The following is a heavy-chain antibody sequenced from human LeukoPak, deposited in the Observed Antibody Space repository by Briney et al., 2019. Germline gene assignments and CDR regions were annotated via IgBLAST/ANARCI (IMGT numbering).Heavy chain of an antibody. D-gene: IGHD3-22*01. CDR1: GGSVSSGSYY. V-gene: IGHV4-61*01. CDR3: ARTYYYDSSGYYYEYYYYYGMDV. J-gene: IGHJ6*02. Sequence: PSETLSLTCTVSGGSVSSGSYYWSWIRQPPGTGLEWIGYIYYSGSTNYNPSLKSRVTISVDTSKNQFSLKLSPVTAADTAVYYCARTYYYDSSGYYYEYYYYYGMDVWGQGTTVTVSS. CDR2: IYYSGST.